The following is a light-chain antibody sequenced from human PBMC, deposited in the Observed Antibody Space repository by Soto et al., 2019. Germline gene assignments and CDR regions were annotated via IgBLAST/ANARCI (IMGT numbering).Light chain of an antibody. CDR1: QSVSSN. J-gene: IGKJ4*01. CDR2: GAS. CDR3: QQYNNWPLL. Sequence: EIVMTQSPATLSVSPGERATLSCRASQSVSSNLAWYQQKPGQAPRRLIYGASTRATGIPARFSGSGSGTEFTLTISSLQSEDFAVYYCQQYNNWPLLFGGGTKVEIK. V-gene: IGKV3-15*01.